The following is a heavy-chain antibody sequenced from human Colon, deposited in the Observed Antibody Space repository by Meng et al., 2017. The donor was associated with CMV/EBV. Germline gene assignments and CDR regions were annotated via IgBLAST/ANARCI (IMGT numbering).Heavy chain of an antibody. CDR3: AKGAAYFDFWSLPN. Sequence: GESLKISCEASGFTFNSFAMTWVRQAPGRGLEWVSAISGSGSSTYYADSVKGRFTISRDNSKNALFLQVDRLTDDDTAVYFCAKGAAYFDFWSLPNWGQGTLVTVSS. CDR2: ISGSGSST. CDR1: GFTFNSFA. V-gene: IGHV3-23*01. J-gene: IGHJ4*02. D-gene: IGHD3-3*01.